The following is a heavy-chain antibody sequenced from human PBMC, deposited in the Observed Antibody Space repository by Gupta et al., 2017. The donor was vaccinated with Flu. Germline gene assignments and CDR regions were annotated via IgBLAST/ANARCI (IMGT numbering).Heavy chain of an antibody. Sequence: VQLVESGGGVVQPGGSLRLSCAASGFTFSNYGMHWVRQAPGKGLEWVAVIWHDESNKYYGDSVKGRFTISRDNSKNMLYLQMNSLRAEDTAVYYCARIASQSDYWGQGTLVTVSS. J-gene: IGHJ4*02. CDR1: GFTFSNYG. V-gene: IGHV3-33*01. CDR3: ARIASQSDY. CDR2: IWHDESNK.